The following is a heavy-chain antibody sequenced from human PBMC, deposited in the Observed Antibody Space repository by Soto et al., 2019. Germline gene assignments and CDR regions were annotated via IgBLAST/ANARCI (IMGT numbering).Heavy chain of an antibody. V-gene: IGHV4-59*01. CDR2: IYYSGST. CDR3: ARDSSSWYGSHNWFDP. CDR1: GGSISSYY. D-gene: IGHD6-13*01. J-gene: IGHJ5*02. Sequence: SETLSLTCTVSGGSISSYYWSWIRQPPGKGLEWIGYIYYSGSTNYNPSLKSRVTISVDTSKNQFSLKLSSVTAADTAVYYCARDSSSWYGSHNWFDPWGQGTLVTVSS.